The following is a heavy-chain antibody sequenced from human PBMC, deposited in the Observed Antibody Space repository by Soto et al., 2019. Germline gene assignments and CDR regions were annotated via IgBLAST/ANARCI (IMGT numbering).Heavy chain of an antibody. CDR1: GGSISSGDHY. CDR2: ISYSGIT. Sequence: KPSETLSLTCTVSGGSISSGDHYWSWLRQPPGKDLEWLGSISYSGITYSNPSLQSRFTLSVGLSKNPFSLMQHPVPAAHTAVPSGAGGPSLATKSLGYRGKGTLGAV. CDR3: AGGPSLATKSLGY. D-gene: IGHD3-16*01. V-gene: IGHV4-30-4*08. J-gene: IGHJ4*02.